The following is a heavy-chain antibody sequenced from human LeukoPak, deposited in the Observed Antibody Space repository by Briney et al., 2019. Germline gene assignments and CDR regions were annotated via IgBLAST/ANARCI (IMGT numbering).Heavy chain of an antibody. J-gene: IGHJ4*02. CDR1: GFTFSSHS. V-gene: IGHV3-21*01. CDR3: ARYGDY. Sequence: PGGSLRLSCAASGFTFSSHSMNWVRQAPGKGLEWVSSISSSGSYIYYADSVKGRFSISRDNAKNSLYLQMNSLRAEDTAVYYCARYGDYWGQGTLVTVSS. D-gene: IGHD4-17*01. CDR2: ISSSGSYI.